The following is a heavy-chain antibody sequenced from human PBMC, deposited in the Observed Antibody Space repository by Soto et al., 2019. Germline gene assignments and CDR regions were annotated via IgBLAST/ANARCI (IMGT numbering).Heavy chain of an antibody. J-gene: IGHJ4*02. V-gene: IGHV3-9*01. CDR3: AKVNGAVAGDHFDN. Sequence: EAQLVESGGGLVQPGRSLRLSCAASGFTFDDYAMHWVRQAPGKGLEWVSGISWNSGAKGYATSVKGRFTISRDNAKNSLYLQMNSLRGEDTAVYYCAKVNGAVAGDHFDNWGQGTLVTVSS. CDR2: ISWNSGAK. D-gene: IGHD6-19*01. CDR1: GFTFDDYA.